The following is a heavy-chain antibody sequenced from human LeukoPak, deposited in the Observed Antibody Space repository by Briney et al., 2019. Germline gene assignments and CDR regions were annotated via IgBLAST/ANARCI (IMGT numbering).Heavy chain of an antibody. Sequence: PGGSLRLSCAASGFTFSSYSMNWVRQAPGKGLEWVSYISSSSSTIYYADSVKGRFTISRDNAKNSLYLQMNSLRAEDTAVYYCARDFFSNLDAFDIWGQGTMVTVSS. CDR3: ARDFFSNLDAFDI. V-gene: IGHV3-48*01. J-gene: IGHJ3*02. D-gene: IGHD4-11*01. CDR1: GFTFSSYS. CDR2: ISSSSSTI.